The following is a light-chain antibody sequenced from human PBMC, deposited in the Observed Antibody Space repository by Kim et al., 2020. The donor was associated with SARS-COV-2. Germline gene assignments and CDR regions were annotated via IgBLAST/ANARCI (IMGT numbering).Light chain of an antibody. CDR2: GKN. CDR1: SHRSYY. CDR3: NSRDSNDNVV. Sequence: VALGQTVRITCEGDSHRSYYATSYQQKPGQVPILVIYGKNNRPSGLPDRFSGSSSGNTASLTITGTQAGDEADYYCNSRDSNDNVVFGGGTKLTVL. V-gene: IGLV3-19*01. J-gene: IGLJ2*01.